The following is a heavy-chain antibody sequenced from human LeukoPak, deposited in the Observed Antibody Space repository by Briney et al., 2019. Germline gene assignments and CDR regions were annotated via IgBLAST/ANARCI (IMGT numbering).Heavy chain of an antibody. V-gene: IGHV3-66*01. D-gene: IGHD1-26*01. J-gene: IGHJ4*02. CDR2: IYSGGST. Sequence: GGSLRLSCAASGFTVSSNYMSWVRQAPGKGLEWVSVIYSGGSTYYADSVKGRFTISRDNSKNTLYLQMNSLRAKDTAVYYCARVVVGATWGYYFDYWGQGTLVTVSS. CDR1: GFTVSSNY. CDR3: ARVVVGATWGYYFDY.